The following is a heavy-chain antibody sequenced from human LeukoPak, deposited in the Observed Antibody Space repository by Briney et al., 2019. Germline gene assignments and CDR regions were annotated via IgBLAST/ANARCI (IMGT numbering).Heavy chain of an antibody. CDR3: ATATLGKVYYYYGLDV. CDR1: GGAITSYY. V-gene: IGHV4-59*01. Sequence: PSETLSLTCTVSGGAITSYYWNWLRQPPGKGLEWLGHIYYTGSTNYNPSLKSRVSISLDTSKNQFSLTLNPMTTADTVVYYCATATLGKVYYYYGLDVWGQGTTVTVSS. J-gene: IGHJ6*02. D-gene: IGHD7-27*01. CDR2: IYYTGST.